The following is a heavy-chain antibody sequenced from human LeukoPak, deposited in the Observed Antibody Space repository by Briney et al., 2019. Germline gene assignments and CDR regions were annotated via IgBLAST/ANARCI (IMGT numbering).Heavy chain of an antibody. D-gene: IGHD1-7*01. Sequence: PGGSLRLSCAASGFTFSNAWMSWVRQAPGKGLEWVGRIKSKTDGGTTDYAPPVKGRFTISRDDSKNTLYLQMNSLKTEDTAVYYCTTEIVSGTDALDYWGQGTLVTVSS. V-gene: IGHV3-15*01. J-gene: IGHJ4*02. CDR3: TTEIVSGTDALDY. CDR2: IKSKTDGGTT. CDR1: GFTFSNAW.